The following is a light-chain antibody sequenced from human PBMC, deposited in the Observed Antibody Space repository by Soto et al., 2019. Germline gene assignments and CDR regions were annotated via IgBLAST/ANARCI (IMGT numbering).Light chain of an antibody. J-gene: IGKJ1*01. Sequence: EIVLTQSPGTLSLSPGERATLSCRASQSVSSSYLAWYQQKPGQAPRLLIYGAYSRATGIPDRFSGSGSGTEFTLTITSLQSEDCAVYYCLSYFSWPGGTVGQAPKVDI. V-gene: IGKV3-20*01. CDR1: QSVSSSY. CDR2: GAY. CDR3: LSYFSWPGGT.